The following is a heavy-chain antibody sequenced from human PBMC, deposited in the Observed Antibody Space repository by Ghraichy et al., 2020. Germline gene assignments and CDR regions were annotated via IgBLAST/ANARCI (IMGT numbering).Heavy chain of an antibody. CDR1: GFTFSDYI. V-gene: IGHV3-48*02. CDR3: ARELSSSLLYYYYGMDV. D-gene: IGHD6-6*01. Sequence: GGSLRLSCAASGFTFSDYIMNCVRQAPGKGLEWVSYISSSSSTIYYADSVKGRFTISRDNAKNSLYLQMNSLRDEDTAVYYCARELSSSLLYYYYGMDVWGLGTTVTVSS. CDR2: ISSSSSTI. J-gene: IGHJ6*02.